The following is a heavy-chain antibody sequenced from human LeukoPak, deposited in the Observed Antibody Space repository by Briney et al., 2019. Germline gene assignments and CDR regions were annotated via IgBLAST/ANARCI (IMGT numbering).Heavy chain of an antibody. D-gene: IGHD6-19*01. J-gene: IGHJ3*02. CDR2: INHSGST. Sequence: SETLSLTCAVYGGSFSGYYWSWIRQLPGKGLEWIGEINHSGSTNYNPSLKSRVTISVDTSKNQFSLKLSSVTAADTAVYYCARDDIAVAGLDAFDIWGQGTMVTVSS. CDR3: ARDDIAVAGLDAFDI. V-gene: IGHV4-34*01. CDR1: GGSFSGYY.